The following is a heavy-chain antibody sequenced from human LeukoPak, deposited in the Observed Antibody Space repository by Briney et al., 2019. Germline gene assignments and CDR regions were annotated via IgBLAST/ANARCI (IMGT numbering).Heavy chain of an antibody. Sequence: SGGSLRLSCAASGFTFSSYGMSWVRQAPGKGLEWVSSISGSDNDTYYADSVKGRFSISRDNSKNTLYLQMNSLRAEDTAVYYCAKDPMTTVTTVDSDWGQGTLVTVSS. CDR2: ISGSDNDT. CDR3: AKDPMTTVTTVDSD. J-gene: IGHJ4*02. D-gene: IGHD4-17*01. V-gene: IGHV3-23*01. CDR1: GFTFSSYG.